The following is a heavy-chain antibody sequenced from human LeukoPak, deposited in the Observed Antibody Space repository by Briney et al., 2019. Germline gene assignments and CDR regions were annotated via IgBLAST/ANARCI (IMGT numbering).Heavy chain of an antibody. Sequence: GGSLRLSCAASGFTFSSYSMNWVRQAPGKGLEWVSVIYSGGSTYYADSVKGRFTISRDDSENTLYLQMNSLRAEDTAVYYCAREGPGSYFDYWGQGTLVTVSS. V-gene: IGHV3-66*01. J-gene: IGHJ4*02. CDR3: AREGPGSYFDY. CDR2: IYSGGST. CDR1: GFTFSSYS.